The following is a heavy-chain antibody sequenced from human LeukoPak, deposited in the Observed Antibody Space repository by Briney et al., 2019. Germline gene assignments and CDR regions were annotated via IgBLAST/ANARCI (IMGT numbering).Heavy chain of an antibody. Sequence: GASVKVSCKASGYTFTGYYMHWVRQAPGQGLEWMGWINPNSGGTNYARKFQGRVTMTRDTSISTAYMELSRLRSDDTAVYYCARSPKSYDFWSGYYLFDYWGQGTLVTVSS. V-gene: IGHV1-2*02. J-gene: IGHJ4*02. CDR3: ARSPKSYDFWSGYYLFDY. D-gene: IGHD3-3*01. CDR1: GYTFTGYY. CDR2: INPNSGGT.